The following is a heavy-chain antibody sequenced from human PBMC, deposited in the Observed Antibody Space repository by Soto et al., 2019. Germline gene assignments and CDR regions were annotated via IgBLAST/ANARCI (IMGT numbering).Heavy chain of an antibody. CDR2: IIPVTGTA. D-gene: IGHD1-26*01. V-gene: IGHV1-69*13. CDR1: GDSFSRFA. J-gene: IGHJ4*02. CDR3: ARLGIDLDLDH. Sequence: SVKVSCKSCGDSFSRFAVSWVRRAPGEGLEWMGGIIPVTGTANYIDKFRGRLTITADESSSTVYMELSSLRSEDTAVYYCARLGIDLDLDHWGQRTRSTVSS.